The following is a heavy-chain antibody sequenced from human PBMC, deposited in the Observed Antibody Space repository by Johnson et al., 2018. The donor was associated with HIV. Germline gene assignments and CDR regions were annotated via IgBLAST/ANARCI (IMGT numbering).Heavy chain of an antibody. D-gene: IGHD3-22*01. CDR1: GITVSRYG. V-gene: IGHV3-30*03. CDR3: ASCGSDSSGRGAFDI. J-gene: IGHJ3*02. Sequence: QVQLVESGGGLVQPGGSLRLSCAASGITVSRYGMHWVRQAPGKGLELVALISYDGSNKYYGDSVKGRFTISRDNSKNTLYLQMNSLRDEDTAVSYCASCGSDSSGRGAFDIWGQGTMVTVSS. CDR2: ISYDGSNK.